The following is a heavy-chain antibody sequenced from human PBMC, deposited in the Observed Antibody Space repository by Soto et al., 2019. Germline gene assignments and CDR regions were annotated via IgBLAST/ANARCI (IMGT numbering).Heavy chain of an antibody. Sequence: EVQLVQSGAEVKKPGESLKISCKVSGDSFTGFWIGWVRQMPGKGLEWLGSIYPRDSDTRYSPSFQGQVTISADKSLSAAYLQWNSLQASDTAIYYCARQHPLDSRVWFTWGQGTLVNVSS. CDR3: ARQHPLDSRVWFT. CDR1: GDSFTGFW. J-gene: IGHJ4*02. V-gene: IGHV5-51*01. CDR2: IYPRDSDT. D-gene: IGHD3-22*01.